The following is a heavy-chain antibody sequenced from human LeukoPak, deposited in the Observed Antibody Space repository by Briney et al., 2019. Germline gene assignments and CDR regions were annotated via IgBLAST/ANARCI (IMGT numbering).Heavy chain of an antibody. D-gene: IGHD6-13*01. CDR1: GGSISSSNW. V-gene: IGHV4-4*02. Sequence: SETLSLTCTVSGGSISSSNWWSWVRQPPGKGLEWIGEIYHSGSTNYNPSLKSRVTISVDKSKNQFSLKLSSVTAADTAVYYCARYSSSQLYFDYWGQGTLVTVSS. J-gene: IGHJ4*02. CDR2: IYHSGST. CDR3: ARYSSSQLYFDY.